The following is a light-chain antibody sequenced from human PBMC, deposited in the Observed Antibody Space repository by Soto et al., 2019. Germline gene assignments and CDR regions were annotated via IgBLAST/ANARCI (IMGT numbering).Light chain of an antibody. V-gene: IGKV3-20*01. J-gene: IGKJ1*01. Sequence: EIVLTQSPGSLSLSPGQRATHSCRASQSVDTAFFAWYQKKPGHAPRLLIQGASKRATGIPDRFSGSGSGTDFTLIISRLEPEDFAVYYCQQYMSSVTFGQGTKVEIK. CDR2: GAS. CDR1: QSVDTAF. CDR3: QQYMSSVT.